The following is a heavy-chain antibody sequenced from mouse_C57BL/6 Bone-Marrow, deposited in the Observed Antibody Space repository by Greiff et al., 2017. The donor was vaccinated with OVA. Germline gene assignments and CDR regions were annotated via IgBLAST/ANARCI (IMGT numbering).Heavy chain of an antibody. CDR1: GYTFTDHY. CDR2: IYPGSGNT. D-gene: IGHD2-3*01. V-gene: IGHV1-76*01. CDR3: ARDGGYVFGY. J-gene: IGHJ2*01. Sequence: QVQLQQSGAEVVRPGASVKLSCKASGYTFTDHYINWVKQRPGQGLEWIARIYPGSGNTYYNEKFKGKATLTAEKSYNTAYMQLSSLASEDSAVYFCARDGGYVFGYWGQGTTLTVSS.